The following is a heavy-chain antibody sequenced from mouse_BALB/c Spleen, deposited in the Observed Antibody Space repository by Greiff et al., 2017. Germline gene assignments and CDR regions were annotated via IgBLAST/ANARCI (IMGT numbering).Heavy chain of an antibody. D-gene: IGHD1-1*01. Sequence: EVQLQQSGPELVKPGASVKISCKASGYSFTGYFMNWVKQSHGKSLEWIGRINPYNGDTFYNQKFKGKATLTVDKSSSTAHMELLSLTSEDSAVYYCGKRYCGSSPYYAMDYWGQGTSVTVSS. CDR1: GYSFTGYF. CDR2: INPYNGDT. J-gene: IGHJ4*01. CDR3: GKRYCGSSPYYAMDY. V-gene: IGHV1-37*01.